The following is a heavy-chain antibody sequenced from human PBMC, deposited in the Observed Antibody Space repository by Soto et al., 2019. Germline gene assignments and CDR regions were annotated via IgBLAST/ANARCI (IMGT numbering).Heavy chain of an antibody. CDR2: INAGNGNT. CDR3: ARGPGGPDGPGDY. V-gene: IGHV1-3*01. Sequence: QVQLVQSGAEVKKPGASVKVSCQASGYTFTSYAMHWVRQAPGQRLELMGWINAGNGNTKYSQKFQGRVTITRDTSASTAYMELSSLRSEDTAVYYCARGPGGPDGPGDYWGQGTLVTVSS. CDR1: GYTFTSYA. J-gene: IGHJ4*02. D-gene: IGHD2-15*01.